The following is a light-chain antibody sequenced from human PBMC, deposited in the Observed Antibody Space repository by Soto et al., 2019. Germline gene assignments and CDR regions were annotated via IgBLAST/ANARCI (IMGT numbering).Light chain of an antibody. Sequence: QSVLTQPASVSGSPGQSITISCTGTSSDVGNYNYVSWFQQHPGKAPKLIIFEVSYRPSGISNRFSGSKSGNTASLTISGLQAEDEAFYYCSSYTTSSTLVFGPGTKLTVL. J-gene: IGLJ1*01. CDR1: SSDVGNYNY. V-gene: IGLV2-14*01. CDR3: SSYTTSSTLV. CDR2: EVS.